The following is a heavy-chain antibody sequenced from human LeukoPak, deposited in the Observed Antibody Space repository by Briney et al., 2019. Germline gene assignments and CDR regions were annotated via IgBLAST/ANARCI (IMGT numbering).Heavy chain of an antibody. Sequence: PGGSVRLSCAASGFTVSAKYMIGVRQAPGEGGEWGSLIYSSGRTFYADSVKGRFTISRDNSKNTLYLQMNSLRAEDTAVYYCARSTTSCLCDAFDVWGQGTMVTVSS. J-gene: IGHJ3*01. CDR3: ARSTTSCLCDAFDV. CDR1: GFTVSAKY. V-gene: IGHV3-66*02. CDR2: IYSSGRT. D-gene: IGHD2-2*01.